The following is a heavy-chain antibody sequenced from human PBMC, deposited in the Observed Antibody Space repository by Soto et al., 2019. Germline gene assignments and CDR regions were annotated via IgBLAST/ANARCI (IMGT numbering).Heavy chain of an antibody. J-gene: IGHJ6*02. CDR1: GFTFSSYE. Sequence: EVQLVESGGGLVQPGGSLRLSCAASGFTFSSYEMNWVRQAPGKGLEWVSYISSSGSTIYYADSVKGRFTISRDNAKNSLYLQMNSLRAEDTAVYYCASNLRFLEWLSSMDVWGQGTTVTVSS. V-gene: IGHV3-48*03. D-gene: IGHD3-3*01. CDR3: ASNLRFLEWLSSMDV. CDR2: ISSSGSTI.